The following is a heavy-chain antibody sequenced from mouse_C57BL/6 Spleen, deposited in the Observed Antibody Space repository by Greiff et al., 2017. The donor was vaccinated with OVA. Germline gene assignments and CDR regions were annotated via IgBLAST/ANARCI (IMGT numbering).Heavy chain of an antibody. J-gene: IGHJ2*01. D-gene: IGHD1-1*01. CDR1: GYSITNGYY. Sequence: EVQLVESGPGLVKPSQSLSLTCSVTGYSITNGYYWNWIRQFPGNKLEWMGYISYDGSNNYNPSLKNRISITRDTSKNQFFLKLNSVTTEDTATYYCARGYYGSSSSFDYWGQGTTLTVSS. CDR3: ARGYYGSSSSFDY. CDR2: ISYDGSN. V-gene: IGHV3-6*01.